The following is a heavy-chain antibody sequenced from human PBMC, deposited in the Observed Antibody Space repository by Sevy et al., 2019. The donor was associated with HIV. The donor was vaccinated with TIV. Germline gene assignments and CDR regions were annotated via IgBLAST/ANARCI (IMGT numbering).Heavy chain of an antibody. CDR1: GFTFSRYA. CDR2: KSYDGSNK. D-gene: IGHD6-19*01. V-gene: IGHV3-30-3*01. Sequence: GGSLRLSCAASGFTFSRYAMHWARQAPGKGVEWVAVKSYDGSNKYYADSVKGRFTISRDNSKNTLYLQMNSLRAEDTAVYYCARVAYSSGWFDYWGQGTLVTVSS. CDR3: ARVAYSSGWFDY. J-gene: IGHJ4*02.